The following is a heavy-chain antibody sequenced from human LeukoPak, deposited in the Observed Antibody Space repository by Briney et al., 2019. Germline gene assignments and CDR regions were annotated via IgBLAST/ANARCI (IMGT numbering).Heavy chain of an antibody. CDR3: ASLNTDRSGWFDP. Sequence: GASVKVSCKASGGTFSSYAISWVRQAPGQGLEGMGGIIPIFCTANYAQKLQGRVTITADKSTSTAYMELSSLRSADTAVYYCASLNTDRSGWFDPWGQGTLVTVSS. J-gene: IGHJ5*02. V-gene: IGHV1-69*06. CDR1: GGTFSSYA. D-gene: IGHD1-14*01. CDR2: IIPIFCTA.